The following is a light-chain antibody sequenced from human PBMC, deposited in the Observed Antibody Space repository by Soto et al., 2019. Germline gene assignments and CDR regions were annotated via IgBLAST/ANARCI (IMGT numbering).Light chain of an antibody. V-gene: IGLV7-46*01. CDR1: TGAVTSAHY. J-gene: IGLJ3*02. Sequence: QAVVTQEPSLTVSXXXXVTLTCASSTGAVTSAHYPHWFQQKPGQAPRTLIYDTINKHSWTPARFSGSLLGGKAALTLSGAQPEDEAEYYCLLSYSGARPWVFDGGTKLTVL. CDR3: LLSYSGARPWV. CDR2: DTI.